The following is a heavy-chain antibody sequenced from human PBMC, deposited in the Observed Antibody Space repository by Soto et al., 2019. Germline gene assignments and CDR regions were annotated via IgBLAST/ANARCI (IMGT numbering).Heavy chain of an antibody. V-gene: IGHV3-23*01. CDR1: GFTFSSYA. Sequence: PGGSLRLSCAASGFTFSSYAMSWVRQAPGKGLEWVSAISGSGGSTYYADSVKGRFTISRDNSKNTLYLQMNSLRAEDTAVYYCAKVGITDSSSSPPESYYYYGMDVWGQGTTVTVSS. CDR3: AKVGITDSSSSPPESYYYYGMDV. J-gene: IGHJ6*02. CDR2: ISGSGGST. D-gene: IGHD6-6*01.